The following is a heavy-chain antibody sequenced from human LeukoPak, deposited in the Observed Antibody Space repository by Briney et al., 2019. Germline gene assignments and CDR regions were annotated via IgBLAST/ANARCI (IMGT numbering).Heavy chain of an antibody. D-gene: IGHD6-13*01. CDR1: GGSISSGDYY. CDR2: IYYSGST. J-gene: IGHJ4*02. CDR3: ARGGIAAAGTLGN. V-gene: IGHV4-30-4*01. Sequence: PSRTLSLTCTVSGGSISSGDYYWSWIRQPPGKGLEWIGYIYYSGSTYYNPSLKSRVTISVDTSKNQFSLKLSSVTAADTAVYYCARGGIAAAGTLGNWGQGTLVTVSS.